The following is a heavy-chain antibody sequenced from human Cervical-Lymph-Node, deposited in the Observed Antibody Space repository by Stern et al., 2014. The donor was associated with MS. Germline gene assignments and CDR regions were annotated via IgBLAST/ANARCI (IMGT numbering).Heavy chain of an antibody. V-gene: IGHV3-21*01. Sequence: EVQLVESGGGLVKPGESLRLSCDASGFTFSHYSINWVRQAPGKGLEWISSIRNISTHTYYADSLEGGFSISRDSAKDSVSLHMVSLRAEDTAVYYCARARVGDYARSPHLDSWGQGTLVTVSS. J-gene: IGHJ4*02. CDR1: GFTFSHYS. CDR2: IRNISTHT. D-gene: IGHD4-17*01. CDR3: ARARVGDYARSPHLDS.